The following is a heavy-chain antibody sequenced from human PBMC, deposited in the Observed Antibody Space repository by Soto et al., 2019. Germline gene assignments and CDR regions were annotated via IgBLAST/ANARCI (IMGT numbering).Heavy chain of an antibody. CDR2: ISAYNGNT. Sequence: QVQLVQSGAEVKKPGASVKVSCKASGYTFTSYGISWVRQAPGQGLEWMGWISAYNGNTTYAQKLQGRITMTTDTSTGPGYMELWSLRVGDTAVYSCARDLLLYGSIWSWAYCASGGQGPVVTVSS. CDR3: ARDLLLYGSIWSWAYCAS. J-gene: IGHJ4*02. CDR1: GYTFTSYG. D-gene: IGHD6-13*01. V-gene: IGHV1-18*01.